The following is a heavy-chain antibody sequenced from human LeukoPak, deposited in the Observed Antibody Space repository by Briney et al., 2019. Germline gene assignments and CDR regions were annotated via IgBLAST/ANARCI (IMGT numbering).Heavy chain of an antibody. D-gene: IGHD3-22*01. CDR1: GFTFSSYG. Sequence: GGSLRLSCAASGFTFSSYGMSWVRQAPGKGLEWVSAISGSGGSTYYADSVKGRFTISRDNAKNSLYLQMNSLRAEDTALYYCARGTYYYDSSGYINWGQGTLVTVSS. CDR2: ISGSGGST. V-gene: IGHV3-23*01. J-gene: IGHJ4*02. CDR3: ARGTYYYDSSGYIN.